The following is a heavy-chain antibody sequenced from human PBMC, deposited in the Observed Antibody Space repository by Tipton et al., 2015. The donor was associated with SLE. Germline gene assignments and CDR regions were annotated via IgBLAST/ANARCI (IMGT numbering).Heavy chain of an antibody. J-gene: IGHJ6*03. CDR3: TPDRCITVLGVLIEACYGYWMAV. D-gene: IGHD3-3*01. CDR1: GFTFSNAW. Sequence: SLRLSCAASGFTFSNAWMSWVRQAPGKGLEWVGRIKSKTDGGTTDYAAPVKGRFTISRDDSKNTLYLQMNSLKTEDTAVYYCTPDRCITVLGVLIEACYGYWMAVSGKAPRVPVPS. V-gene: IGHV3-15*01. CDR2: IKSKTDGGTT.